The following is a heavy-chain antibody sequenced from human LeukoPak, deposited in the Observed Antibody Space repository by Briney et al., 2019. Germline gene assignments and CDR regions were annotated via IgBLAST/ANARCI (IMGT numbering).Heavy chain of an antibody. Sequence: GGSLRLSCAASGFTFSDYYMSWIRQAPGKGLEWVSYISSSGSTIYYADSVKGRFTISRDNAKNSLYLQMNSLRAEDTAVYYCARDPVLWFRESNFDYWGQGTLVTVSS. J-gene: IGHJ4*02. CDR2: ISSSGSTI. CDR1: GFTFSDYY. D-gene: IGHD3-10*01. CDR3: ARDPVLWFRESNFDY. V-gene: IGHV3-11*04.